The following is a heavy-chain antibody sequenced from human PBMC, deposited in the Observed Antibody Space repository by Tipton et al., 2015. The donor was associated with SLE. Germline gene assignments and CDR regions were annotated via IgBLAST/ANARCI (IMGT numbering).Heavy chain of an antibody. CDR2: ISHTGSA. D-gene: IGHD4-17*01. J-gene: IGHJ3*02. CDR3: ARDSTAASDALDI. V-gene: IGHV4-31*03. CDR1: GGSINTDTYY. Sequence: TLSLTCTVSGGSINTDTYYWSWIRQYPGKGLVWIGYISHTGSAYYHPSLNSRVTITIDPSENQFSLNLTSVTAADTAIYYCARDSTAASDALDIWGQGTMVIVSS.